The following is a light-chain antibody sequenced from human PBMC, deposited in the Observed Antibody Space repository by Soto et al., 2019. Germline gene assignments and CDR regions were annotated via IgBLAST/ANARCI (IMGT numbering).Light chain of an antibody. CDR1: QDISNC. V-gene: IGKV1-33*01. Sequence: DIQLTQSPSSLSASVGDRVTITCQASQDISNCLNWYQQKPGKAPKLLIYDASNLDSGVPSRFSGSGSETDFTLTISSLQPDDFATYYCQQYNSYSPTFGQGTKLEIK. J-gene: IGKJ2*01. CDR2: DAS. CDR3: QQYNSYSPT.